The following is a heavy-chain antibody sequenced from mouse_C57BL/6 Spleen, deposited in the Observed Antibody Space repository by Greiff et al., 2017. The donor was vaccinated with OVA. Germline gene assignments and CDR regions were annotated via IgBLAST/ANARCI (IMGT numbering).Heavy chain of an antibody. J-gene: IGHJ2*01. Sequence: EVQLQQSGAELVRPGASVKLSCTASGFNIKDDYMHWVKQRPEQGLEWIGWIDPENGDTEYASKFQGKATITADTSSNTAYLQLSSLTSEDTAVYYCTLCQEDYWGQGTTLTVSS. CDR2: IDPENGDT. CDR3: TLCQEDY. V-gene: IGHV14-4*01. D-gene: IGHD6-1*01. CDR1: GFNIKDDY.